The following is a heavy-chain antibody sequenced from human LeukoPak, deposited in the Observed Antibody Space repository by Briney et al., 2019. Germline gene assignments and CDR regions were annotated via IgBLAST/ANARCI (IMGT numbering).Heavy chain of an antibody. Sequence: SETLSLTCTVSGGSISSGGYYWSWIRQHPGKGLEWIGYISYSGTTNYNPSLKSRVTMSVDTSKNQFSLKLSSVTAADTAVYYCARGSGYNYYWGQGTLVTVSS. CDR3: ARGSGYNYY. CDR2: ISYSGTT. CDR1: GGSISSGGYY. V-gene: IGHV4-61*08. J-gene: IGHJ4*02. D-gene: IGHD5-24*01.